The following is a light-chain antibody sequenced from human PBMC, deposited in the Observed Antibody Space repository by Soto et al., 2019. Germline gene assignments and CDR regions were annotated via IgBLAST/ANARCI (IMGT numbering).Light chain of an antibody. CDR3: QQSYSTPWT. CDR1: HSFSIY. J-gene: IGKJ1*01. Sequence: DIQMTQSPSSLSASVGDRVTITCRTSHSFSIYLNWYQQRPGKAPKLLIYAASSLGSGVPSRFIGSGSGTDFTLTISSLQPEDIATYYCQQSYSTPWTFGQGTKVEIK. V-gene: IGKV1-39*01. CDR2: AAS.